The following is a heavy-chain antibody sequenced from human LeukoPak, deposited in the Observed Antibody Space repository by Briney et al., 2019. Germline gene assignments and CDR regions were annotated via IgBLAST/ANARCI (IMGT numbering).Heavy chain of an antibody. J-gene: IGHJ4*02. D-gene: IGHD6-19*01. CDR2: INNDGSST. V-gene: IGHV3-74*01. Sequence: GGSLRLSCAASGFSFSNSWMDRVRQAPGKGLVWVSRINNDGSSTTYADSVKGRFTISRDNAKNTLSLQMNSLRPEETAVYYCARNSGGWYDYWGQGTQVTVSS. CDR1: GFSFSNSW. CDR3: ARNSGGWYDY.